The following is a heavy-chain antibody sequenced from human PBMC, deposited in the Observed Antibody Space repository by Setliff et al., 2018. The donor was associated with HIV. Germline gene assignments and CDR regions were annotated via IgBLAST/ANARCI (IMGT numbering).Heavy chain of an antibody. CDR3: ARGWHSTSPNSYFDY. D-gene: IGHD6-6*01. J-gene: IGHJ4*02. CDR2: INIGNGDT. Sequence: VASVKVSCKASGYSFTDYAMNWVRQAPGQGLEWMGWINIGNGDTKYSQDFHDRVTISRDTPATTVYMELSSLRSDDMAVYYCARGWHSTSPNSYFDYWGQGSLVTVSS. V-gene: IGHV1-3*03. CDR1: GYSFTDYA.